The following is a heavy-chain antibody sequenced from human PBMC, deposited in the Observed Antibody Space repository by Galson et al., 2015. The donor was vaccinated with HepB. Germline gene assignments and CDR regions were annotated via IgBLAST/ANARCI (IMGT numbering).Heavy chain of an antibody. CDR1: GFTFSSYA. CDR2: ISGSGGST. D-gene: IGHD2-2*01. V-gene: IGHV3-23*01. J-gene: IGHJ6*03. CDR3: AKAGGLGYCSSTSCSSYYYYYYMDV. Sequence: SLRLSCAASGFTFSSYAMSWVRQAPGKGLEWVSAISGSGGSTYYADSVKGRFTISRDNSKNTLYLQMNSLRAEDTAVYYCAKAGGLGYCSSTSCSSYYYYYYMDVWGKGTTVTVSS.